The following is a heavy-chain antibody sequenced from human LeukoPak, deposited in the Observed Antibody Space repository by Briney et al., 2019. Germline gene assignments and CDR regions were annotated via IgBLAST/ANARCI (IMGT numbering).Heavy chain of an antibody. CDR2: IYHSGST. CDR3: ARARRIMITFGGVFLTNWFDP. D-gene: IGHD3-16*01. J-gene: IGHJ5*02. V-gene: IGHV4-38-2*02. CDR1: GYSISSGYY. Sequence: SETLSLTCTVSGYSISSGYYWGWIRQPPGKGLEWIGSIYHSGSTYYNPSLKSRVTISVDTSKNQFSLKLSSVTAADTAVYYCARARRIMITFGGVFLTNWFDPWGQGTLVTVSS.